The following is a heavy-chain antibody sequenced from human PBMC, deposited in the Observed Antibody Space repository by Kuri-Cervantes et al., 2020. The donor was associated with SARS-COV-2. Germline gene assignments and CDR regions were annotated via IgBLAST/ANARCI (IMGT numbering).Heavy chain of an antibody. Sequence: SETLSLTCTVSGYSISSGYYWGWIRQPPGKGLEWIGSIYHSGSTYYNPSLKSRVTTSVDTSKNQFSLKLSSVTAADTAVYYCARLIMRELVWDYWGQGTLVTVSS. D-gene: IGHD1-26*01. V-gene: IGHV4-38-2*02. J-gene: IGHJ4*02. CDR1: GYSISSGYY. CDR2: IYHSGST. CDR3: ARLIMRELVWDY.